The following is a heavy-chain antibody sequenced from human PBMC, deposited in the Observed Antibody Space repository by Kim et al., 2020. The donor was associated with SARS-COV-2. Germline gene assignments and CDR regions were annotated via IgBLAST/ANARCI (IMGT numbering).Heavy chain of an antibody. J-gene: IGHJ4*02. V-gene: IGHV4-39*01. CDR1: GGSISSSSYY. CDR2: IYYSGST. CDR3: ARHSSGWQFDY. D-gene: IGHD6-19*01. Sequence: SETPSLTCTVSGGSISSSSYYWGWIRQPPGKGLEWIGSIYYSGSTYYNPSLKSRVTISVDTSQNQFSLKLSSVTAADTAMYYCARHSSGWQFDYWGQGTLVTVSS.